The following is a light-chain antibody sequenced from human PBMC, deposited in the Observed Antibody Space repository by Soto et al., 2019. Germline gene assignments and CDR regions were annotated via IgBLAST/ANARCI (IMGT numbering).Light chain of an antibody. J-gene: IGKJ4*01. Sequence: SQLTQSPSFLSASVGDRVTITCRASQGIINNLAWYQQKPGKAPKLLIYLASTLQSGVPSRFSGSGSGTEFTLTISSLQPEDFETYYCQQLNDYPLTFGGGTKVDIK. CDR2: LAS. CDR3: QQLNDYPLT. CDR1: QGIINN. V-gene: IGKV1-9*01.